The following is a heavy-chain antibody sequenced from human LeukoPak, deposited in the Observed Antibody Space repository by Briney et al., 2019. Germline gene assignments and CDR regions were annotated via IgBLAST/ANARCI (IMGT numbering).Heavy chain of an antibody. CDR2: ISSSSSYI. CDR1: GFTFSSYS. V-gene: IGHV3-21*01. J-gene: IGHJ4*02. CDR3: ARGKPEYSSSWYYFDY. D-gene: IGHD6-13*01. Sequence: PGGSLRLSCAASGFTFSSYSMNWVRQAPGKGLEWVSSISSSSSYIYYADSVKGRFTISRDNAKNSLYLQMNSLRAEDTAVYYCARGKPEYSSSWYYFDYWGQGTLVTVSS.